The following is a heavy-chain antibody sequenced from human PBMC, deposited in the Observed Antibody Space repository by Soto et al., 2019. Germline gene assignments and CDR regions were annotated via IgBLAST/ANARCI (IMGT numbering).Heavy chain of an antibody. V-gene: IGHV4-31*03. CDR1: GGSISSCCYY. CDR2: IYYSGST. CDR3: ARAYPAEYYFYY. J-gene: IGHJ4*02. D-gene: IGHD3-10*01. Sequence: SETLSLTCTVSGGSISSCCYYWSWIRQHPGKGLEWIGYIYYSGSTYYNPSLKSRVTISVDTSKNQFSLKLSSVTAAATAVYYCARAYPAEYYFYYWGQGTLVTVSS.